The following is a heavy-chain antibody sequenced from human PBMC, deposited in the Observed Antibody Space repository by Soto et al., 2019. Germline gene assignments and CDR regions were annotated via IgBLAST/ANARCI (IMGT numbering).Heavy chain of an antibody. V-gene: IGHV1-8*01. CDR2: MNPNSGNT. D-gene: IGHD5-18*01. Sequence: ASVKVSCKASGYTFTSYYINWVREATGQGLEWMGWMNPNSGNTGYAQKFQGRVTMTRNTSISTAYMELSSLRSEDTAVYYCARQNTAMVDHDAFDIWGQGTMVTVSS. CDR1: GYTFTSYY. CDR3: ARQNTAMVDHDAFDI. J-gene: IGHJ3*02.